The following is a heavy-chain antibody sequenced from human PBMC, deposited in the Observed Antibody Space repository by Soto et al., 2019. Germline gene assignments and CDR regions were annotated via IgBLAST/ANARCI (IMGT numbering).Heavy chain of an antibody. CDR3: ARGGVYDMNWFHP. CDR1: GFTVSSNY. CDR2: IYSGGST. J-gene: IGHJ5*02. V-gene: IGHV3-53*01. Sequence: EVQLVESGGGLIQPGGSLRLSCAASGFTVSSNYMSCVRQAPGKGLEWVSVIYSGGSTYYADSVKGRFTIARDNSKNTPYIQMNSLIAEDTAVYYCARGGVYDMNWFHPWGQGTLVTVSS. D-gene: IGHD2-8*01.